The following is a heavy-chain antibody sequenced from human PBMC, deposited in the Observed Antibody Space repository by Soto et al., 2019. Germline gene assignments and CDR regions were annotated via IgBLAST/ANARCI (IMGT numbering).Heavy chain of an antibody. Sequence: GGSLRLSCAASGFTFSAYAMSWVRQTPGKGPEWVSAISGSGDRTYYADSVKGRFTISRDNSKNSLYLQMNGLRPEDTAVYHCVKEVTYDGYLNWFDPWGQGSQVTVSS. CDR2: ISGSGDRT. CDR1: GFTFSAYA. V-gene: IGHV3-23*01. J-gene: IGHJ5*02. CDR3: VKEVTYDGYLNWFDP. D-gene: IGHD2-21*02.